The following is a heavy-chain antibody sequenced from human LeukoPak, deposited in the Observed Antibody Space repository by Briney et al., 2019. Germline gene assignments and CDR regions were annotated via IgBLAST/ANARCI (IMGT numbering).Heavy chain of an antibody. V-gene: IGHV3-7*01. D-gene: IGHD3-22*01. Sequence: GGSLRLSCAASGFTFSNSWMTWVRQAPGKGLEWVGNIKTDGSEKYYVDSVKGRFTISRDNAKNSLYLQMNSLRAEDTAVYYCATYSSLNRREFQYWGQGTLLTVSS. CDR3: ATYSSLNRREFQY. CDR1: GFTFSNSW. CDR2: IKTDGSEK. J-gene: IGHJ1*01.